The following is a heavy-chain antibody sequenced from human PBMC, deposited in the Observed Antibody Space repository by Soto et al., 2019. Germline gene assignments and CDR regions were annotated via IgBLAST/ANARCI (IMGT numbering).Heavy chain of an antibody. CDR2: ISSASSFT. D-gene: IGHD1-26*01. J-gene: IGHJ5*02. CDR3: ARASGRDNWFDP. CDR1: GFSFSDSY. Sequence: QVQVVESGGGLVRPGGSLRLSCAASGFSFSDSYMSWIRQAPGKGLEWISSISSASSFTNYADSVKGRFTISRDNAKDSLPLQMNSLRAEDTAVYYCARASGRDNWFDPWGQGTLVTVSS. V-gene: IGHV3-11*05.